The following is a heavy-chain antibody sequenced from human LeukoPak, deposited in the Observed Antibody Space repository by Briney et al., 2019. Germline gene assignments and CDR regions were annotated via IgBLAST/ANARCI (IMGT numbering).Heavy chain of an antibody. V-gene: IGHV3-11*04. CDR3: ARGPYASGSYGRRGWVHYMDV. D-gene: IGHD3-10*01. J-gene: IGHJ6*03. CDR1: GFTFSDYY. Sequence: GGSLRLSCAASGFTFSDYYMSWIRQAPGKGLGWVSYISSSGSTIYYADSVKGRFTISRDNAKNSLYLQMNSLRAEDTAVYYCARGPYASGSYGRRGWVHYMDVWGKGTTVTISS. CDR2: ISSSGSTI.